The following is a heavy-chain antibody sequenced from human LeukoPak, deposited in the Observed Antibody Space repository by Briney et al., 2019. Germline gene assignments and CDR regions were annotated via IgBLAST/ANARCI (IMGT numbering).Heavy chain of an antibody. CDR1: GFTFNNFA. J-gene: IGHJ4*02. CDR2: ISNSGYST. V-gene: IGHV3-23*01. D-gene: IGHD3-22*01. Sequence: PGGSLRLSCAASGFTFNNFAITYFRQAPGKGLEWVSAISNSGYSTYYADSVKGRFTISRDNSKNTLYLQMNSLRVEDTAVYYCAKDGEYYYDSSGYYNYWGQGTLVTVSS. CDR3: AKDGEYYYDSSGYYNY.